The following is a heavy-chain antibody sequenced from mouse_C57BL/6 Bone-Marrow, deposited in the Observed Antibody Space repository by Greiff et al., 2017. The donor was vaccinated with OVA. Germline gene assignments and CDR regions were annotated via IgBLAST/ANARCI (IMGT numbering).Heavy chain of an antibody. D-gene: IGHD2-4*01. CDR2: IYPRSGNT. CDR1: GYTFTSYG. CDR3: ARSYYDGRFAY. Sequence: QVHVKQSGAELARPGASVKLSCKASGYTFTSYGISWVKQRTGQGLEWIGEIYPRSGNTYYNEKFKGKATLTADKSSSTAYMELRSLTSEDSAVYFCARSYYDGRFAYWGQGTLVTVSA. J-gene: IGHJ3*01. V-gene: IGHV1-81*01.